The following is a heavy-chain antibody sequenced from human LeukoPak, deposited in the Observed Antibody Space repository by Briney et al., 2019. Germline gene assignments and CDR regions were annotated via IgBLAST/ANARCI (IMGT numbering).Heavy chain of an antibody. CDR2: IYTSGSA. J-gene: IGHJ4*02. V-gene: IGHV4-4*07. CDR3: ARVSSTSAGYYFDY. CDR1: GGSISSYY. D-gene: IGHD2-2*01. Sequence: SETLSLTCTVSGGSISSYYWSWIRQPAGKGLEWIGLIYTSGSANHNPSLKSRVTMSVDTSKNQFSLRLSSVTAADTAVYYCARVSSTSAGYYFDYWGQGTLVTVSS.